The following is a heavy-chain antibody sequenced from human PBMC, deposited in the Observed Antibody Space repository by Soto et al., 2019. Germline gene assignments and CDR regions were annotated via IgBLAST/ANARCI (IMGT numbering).Heavy chain of an antibody. CDR3: AKDRGSSGWPIDY. V-gene: IGHV3-30*18. CDR2: ISYDGSNK. CDR1: GFTFSSYG. Sequence: PGGSLRLSCAASGFTFSSYGMHWVRQAPGKGLEWVAVISYDGSNKYYADSVKGRFTISRDNSKNTLYLQMNSLRAEDTAVYYCAKDRGSSGWPIDYWGQGTLVTAPQ. J-gene: IGHJ4*02. D-gene: IGHD6-19*01.